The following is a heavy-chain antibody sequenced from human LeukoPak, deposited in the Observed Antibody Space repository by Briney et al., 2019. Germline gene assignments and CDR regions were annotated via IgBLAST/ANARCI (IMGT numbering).Heavy chain of an antibody. V-gene: IGHV1-69*05. CDR3: ATPYYYDSSGYYYFDY. J-gene: IGHJ4*02. CDR2: IIPIFGTA. D-gene: IGHD3-22*01. CDR1: GGTFSSYT. Sequence: ASVKVSCKASGGTFSSYTISWVRQAPGQGLEWMGGIIPIFGTANYAQKFQGRVTITTDESTSTAYMELSSLRSEDTAVYYCATPYYYDSSGYYYFDYWGQGTLVTVSS.